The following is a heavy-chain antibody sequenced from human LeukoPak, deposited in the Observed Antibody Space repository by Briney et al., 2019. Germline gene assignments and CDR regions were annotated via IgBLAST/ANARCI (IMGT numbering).Heavy chain of an antibody. J-gene: IGHJ4*02. D-gene: IGHD3-22*01. Sequence: SVKVSCKASGFTFTSSAMQWVRQARGQRLEWIGWIVVGSGNTNYAQKFQERVTITRDMSTSTAYMELSSLRSEDTAVYYCAAGRSEYYDSSGYYPPDFDYWGQGTLVTVSS. CDR3: AAGRSEYYDSSGYYPPDFDY. V-gene: IGHV1-58*02. CDR2: IVVGSGNT. CDR1: GFTFTSSA.